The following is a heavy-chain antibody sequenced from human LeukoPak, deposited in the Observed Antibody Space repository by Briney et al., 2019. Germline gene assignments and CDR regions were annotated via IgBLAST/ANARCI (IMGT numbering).Heavy chain of an antibody. CDR1: GFSSFA. CDR2: ITGSGSTT. J-gene: IGHJ6*03. Sequence: GGSLRLSCAASGFSSFAMNWVRQAPGKGLEWVSSITGSGSTTYYTDSVNGRFIISRDISKNTLSLQMNSLRVEDTAVYYCAKVLGGSGWYYYMDVWGKGTTVTVSS. V-gene: IGHV3-23*01. D-gene: IGHD6-19*01. CDR3: AKVLGGSGWYYYMDV.